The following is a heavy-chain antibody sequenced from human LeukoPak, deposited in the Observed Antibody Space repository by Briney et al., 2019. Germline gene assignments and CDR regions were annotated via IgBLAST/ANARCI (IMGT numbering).Heavy chain of an antibody. CDR2: FDPEDGET. V-gene: IGHV1-24*01. J-gene: IGHJ6*02. CDR1: GYTFTSYY. Sequence: ASVKVSCKASGYTFTSYYMHWVRQAPGKGLEWMGGFDPEDGETIYAQKFQGRVTMTEDTSTDTAYMELRSLRSDDTAVYYCARDQYYDSSGYRYYYYGMDVWGQGTTVTVSS. D-gene: IGHD3-22*01. CDR3: ARDQYYDSSGYRYYYYGMDV.